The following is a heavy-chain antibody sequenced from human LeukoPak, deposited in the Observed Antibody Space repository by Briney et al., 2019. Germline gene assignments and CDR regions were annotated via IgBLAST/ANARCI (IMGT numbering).Heavy chain of an antibody. CDR2: ISSGSSYI. CDR1: GFTFSSYS. Sequence: GGSLRLSCAASGFTFSSYSMNWVRQAPGKGLEWVSSISSGSSYIYYADSVKGRFTISRDNGKNSLYLQMNSLRAEDTAVYYCTRDGPKYCSNGVCYAPVDPWGQGTLVTVSS. V-gene: IGHV3-21*01. J-gene: IGHJ5*02. CDR3: TRDGPKYCSNGVCYAPVDP. D-gene: IGHD2-8*01.